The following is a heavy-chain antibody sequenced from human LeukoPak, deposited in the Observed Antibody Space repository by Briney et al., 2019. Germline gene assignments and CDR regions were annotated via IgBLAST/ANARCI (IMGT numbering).Heavy chain of an antibody. Sequence: SETLSLTCAVYGGSFSGYYWSWIRQPPGKGLEWIGEINHSGSTNYNPSLKSRVTISVDTSKNQFSLKLSSVTAADTAVYYCARCGGSSCYYYYWGQGTLVTVSS. J-gene: IGHJ4*02. V-gene: IGHV4-34*01. CDR1: GGSFSGYY. CDR2: INHSGST. CDR3: ARCGGSSCYYYY. D-gene: IGHD3-22*01.